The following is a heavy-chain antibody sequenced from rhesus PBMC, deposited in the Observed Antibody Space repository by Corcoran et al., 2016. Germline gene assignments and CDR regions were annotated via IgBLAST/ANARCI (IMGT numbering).Heavy chain of an antibody. CDR3: ARLESSGSYDTWYFDI. D-gene: IGHD3-16*01. Sequence: QVQLQESGPGLVKPSETLSLTCAVSGASVSSTSWWTWIRQPPGKGREWIGYISGSSGSTYYNPSLKKRVTVSTETSKNQFSLNLSSVTAADTAVYYCARLESSGSYDTWYFDIWGPGTPITISS. CDR1: GASVSSTSW. J-gene: IGHJ2*01. CDR2: ISGSSGST. V-gene: IGHV4-65*01.